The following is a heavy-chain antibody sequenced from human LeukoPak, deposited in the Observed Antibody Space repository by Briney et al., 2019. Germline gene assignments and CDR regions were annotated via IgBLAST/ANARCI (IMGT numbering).Heavy chain of an antibody. CDR1: GGSISSSSYY. Sequence: SETLSLTCTVSGGSISSSSYYWGWIRQPPGKGLEWIGSIYYSGSTYYNPSLNSRVTISLDTSKNQFSLKLSSVTAADTAVYYGVTLGYCSSTSCYANWFDPWGQGTLVTVSS. V-gene: IGHV4-39*01. CDR3: VTLGYCSSTSCYANWFDP. D-gene: IGHD2-2*01. CDR2: IYYSGST. J-gene: IGHJ5*02.